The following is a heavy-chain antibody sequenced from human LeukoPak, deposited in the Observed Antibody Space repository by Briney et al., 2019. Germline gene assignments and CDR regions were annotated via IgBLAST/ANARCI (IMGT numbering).Heavy chain of an antibody. V-gene: IGHV3-74*01. J-gene: IGHJ3*02. D-gene: IGHD1-26*01. CDR3: AKDIRGRGRGSLTPGLYAFDI. CDR2: INTDGSST. CDR1: GFTFSSYW. Sequence: GGSLRLSCAASGFTFSSYWMHWVRQAPGKGLVWVSRINTDGSSTSYADSVKGRFTISRDNAKNSLYLQMNSLRAGDMALYYCAKDIRGRGRGSLTPGLYAFDIWGQGTMVTVSS.